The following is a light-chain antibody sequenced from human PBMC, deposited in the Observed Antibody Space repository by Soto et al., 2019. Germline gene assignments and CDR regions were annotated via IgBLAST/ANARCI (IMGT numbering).Light chain of an antibody. CDR3: HSYDSSLSGSGV. V-gene: IGLV1-40*01. J-gene: IGLJ3*02. Sequence: QSVLTQPRSVSGAPGQRVTISGTGSSSNIGAGYDVHWYQQLPGTAPKLLIYGNSNRPSGVPDRFSGSKSGTSASLAITGLQAEDEPDYYCHSYDSSLSGSGVFGGGTKLTVL. CDR2: GNS. CDR1: SSNIGAGYD.